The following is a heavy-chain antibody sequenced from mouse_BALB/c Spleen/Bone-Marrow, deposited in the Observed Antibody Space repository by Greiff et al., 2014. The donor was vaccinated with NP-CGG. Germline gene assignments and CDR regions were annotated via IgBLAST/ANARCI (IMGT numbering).Heavy chain of an antibody. CDR2: ISYDGSN. V-gene: IGHV3-6*02. CDR1: GYSITSGYY. Sequence: VQLKESGPGLVKPSQSLSLTCSVTGYSITSGYYWNWIRQFSRKQTGWMGYISYDGSNNYNPSLKNRISITRDTSKNQFFLKLNSVTTEDTATYYCARDRVFAYWGQGTLVTVSA. J-gene: IGHJ3*01. CDR3: ARDRVFAY. D-gene: IGHD3-1*01.